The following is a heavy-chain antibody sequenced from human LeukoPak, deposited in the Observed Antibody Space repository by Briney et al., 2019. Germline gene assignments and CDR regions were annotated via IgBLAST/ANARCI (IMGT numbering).Heavy chain of an antibody. J-gene: IGHJ4*02. CDR3: ASGDYDSSGYHLDY. Sequence: SETLSLTCTVSGGSISSYYWSWIRQPPGKGLEWIGHIYYSGSTNYNPSLKSRVTISVDTSKNQFSLKLSSVTAADTAVYYCASGDYDSSGYHLDYWGQGTLVTVSS. CDR2: IYYSGST. CDR1: GGSISSYY. V-gene: IGHV4-59*08. D-gene: IGHD3-22*01.